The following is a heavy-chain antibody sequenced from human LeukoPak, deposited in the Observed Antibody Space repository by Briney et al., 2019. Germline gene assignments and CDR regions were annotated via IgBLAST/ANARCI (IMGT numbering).Heavy chain of an antibody. D-gene: IGHD3-10*01. CDR2: INPNSGGT. CDR1: GYTFTSYY. Sequence: ASVKVSCKASGYTFTSYYMHWVRQAPGQGLEWMGWINPNSGGTNYAQKFQGRVTMTRDTSISTAYMELSRLRSDDTAVYYCARDFRQLRAAFGELSCWGQGTLVTVSS. CDR3: ARDFRQLRAAFGELSC. J-gene: IGHJ4*02. V-gene: IGHV1-2*02.